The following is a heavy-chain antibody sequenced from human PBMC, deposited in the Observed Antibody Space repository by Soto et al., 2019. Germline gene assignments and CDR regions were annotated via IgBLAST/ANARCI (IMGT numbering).Heavy chain of an antibody. CDR1: GGSISNNY. Sequence: SETLSLTCIVSGGSISNNYWSWIRQPPGKGLEWIGFLYSSGTNNYNPSLMSRLTLSEDTSKNQLSLRLSSVNAADTAVYYCARGRDGYNYGFDSWGHGTLVTVSS. V-gene: IGHV4-59*01. CDR2: LYSSGTN. J-gene: IGHJ4*01. CDR3: ARGRDGYNYGFDS. D-gene: IGHD5-12*01.